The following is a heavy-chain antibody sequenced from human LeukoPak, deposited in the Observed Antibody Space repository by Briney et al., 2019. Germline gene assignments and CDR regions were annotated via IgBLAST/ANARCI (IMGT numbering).Heavy chain of an antibody. J-gene: IGHJ6*04. CDR1: GFTFSSYE. V-gene: IGHV3-48*03. CDR2: ISSSGSTI. Sequence: PGGSLRLSCAASGFTFSSYEMNWVRQAPGKGLEWVSYISSSGSTIYYADSVKGRFTISRDNAKNSLYLQMNNLRAEDTAVYYCAREDIVVVPGDYGMDVWGKGTTVTVSS. D-gene: IGHD2-2*01. CDR3: AREDIVVVPGDYGMDV.